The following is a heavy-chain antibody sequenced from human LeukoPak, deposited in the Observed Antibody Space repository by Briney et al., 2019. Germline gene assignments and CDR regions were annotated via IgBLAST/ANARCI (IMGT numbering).Heavy chain of an antibody. CDR3: AKELDTMSFDY. CDR1: GFNFDRYT. CDR2: AGWAGGTT. V-gene: IGHV3-43*01. J-gene: IGHJ4*02. Sequence: GGSLRLSCATSGFNFDRYTIHWVRQAPGKGLEWVSLAGWAGGTTFYSDSVRGRFTISRDSGRKSVYLQMNSLTTDDTAFYFCAKELDTMSFDYWGQGALVTVSS. D-gene: IGHD3-10*02.